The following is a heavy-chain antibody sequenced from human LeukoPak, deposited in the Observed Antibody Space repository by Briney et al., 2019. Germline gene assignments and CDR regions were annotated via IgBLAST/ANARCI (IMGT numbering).Heavy chain of an antibody. D-gene: IGHD3-10*01. J-gene: IGHJ6*03. Sequence: GGSLRLSCATSGFTFNTYAMSWVRQAPGKGLEWVSNISGSGRGGRTYYADSVKGRFTISRDNSKNTLYLQMSSLRAEDTAVYYCARVLSGRGSLYSYYYYMDVWGKGTTVTISS. CDR2: ISGSGRGGRT. CDR1: GFTFNTYA. V-gene: IGHV3-23*01. CDR3: ARVLSGRGSLYSYYYYMDV.